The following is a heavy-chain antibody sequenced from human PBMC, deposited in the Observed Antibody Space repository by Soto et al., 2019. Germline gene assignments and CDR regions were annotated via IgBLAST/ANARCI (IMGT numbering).Heavy chain of an antibody. V-gene: IGHV4-59*01. J-gene: IGHJ6*02. D-gene: IGHD2-2*01. CDR1: GGSISSYY. CDR2: IYYSGST. CDR3: AREGFRSTSFYPPYYYDGMDV. Sequence: SETLSLTCTVSGGSISSYYWSWIRQPPGKGLEWIGYIYYSGSTNYNPSLKSRVTISVDTSKNQFSLKLSSVTAADTAVYYCAREGFRSTSFYPPYYYDGMDVWGQGTTVTVSS.